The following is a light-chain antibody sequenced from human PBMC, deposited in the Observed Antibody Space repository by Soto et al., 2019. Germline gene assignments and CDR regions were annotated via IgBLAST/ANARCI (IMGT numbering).Light chain of an antibody. J-gene: IGKJ1*01. Sequence: MTKSPATLSVPPPERATLSCRASQSIRSWLAWYQQRPGQAPRVLVYDASTRATGVPARFSGSGSGTEFTLTISSLQPDDFATYYCHQYHSYPWTFGQGTKVDIK. CDR1: QSIRSW. CDR2: DAS. V-gene: IGKV3-15*01. CDR3: HQYHSYPWT.